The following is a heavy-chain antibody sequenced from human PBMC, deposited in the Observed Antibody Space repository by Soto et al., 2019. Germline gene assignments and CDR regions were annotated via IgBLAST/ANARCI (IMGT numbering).Heavy chain of an antibody. Sequence: ASVKVSCKASGYSFISYYMHWVRQAPGQGLEWMGIINPSGGSTSYAQNFQGRVTMTRDTSTSTVNMELSSLRSDDTAVYYCARSMATISYYYYYYGMDVWGQGTTVTVSS. CDR1: GYSFISYY. V-gene: IGHV1-46*01. J-gene: IGHJ6*02. CDR3: ARSMATISYYYYYYGMDV. CDR2: INPSGGST.